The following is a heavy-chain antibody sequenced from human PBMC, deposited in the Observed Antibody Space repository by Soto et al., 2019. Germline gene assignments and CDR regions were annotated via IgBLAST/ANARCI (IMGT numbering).Heavy chain of an antibody. CDR2: ISSSSSYI. CDR1: VCTFSSYS. V-gene: IGHV3-21*01. CDR3: ARVAADGNWFEA. D-gene: IGHD6-13*01. J-gene: IGHJ5*02. Sequence: PVGSLRLSCASSVCTFSSYSMNCVRHSPGKGLEWVSSISSSSSYIYYADSVKGRFTISRDNAKNSLYLQMNSLRAEDTAVYYCARVAADGNWFEALGQGTLVIVS.